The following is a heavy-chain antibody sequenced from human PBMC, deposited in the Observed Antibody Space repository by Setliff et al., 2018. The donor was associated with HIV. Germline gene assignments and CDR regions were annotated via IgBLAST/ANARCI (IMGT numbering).Heavy chain of an antibody. D-gene: IGHD2-15*01. J-gene: IGHJ4*02. Sequence: PGGSLRLSCAASGISLNDQYMDWVRQAPGKGLEWVGRSRNRDHSYTTEYAASEKGRFTILRDNSKKSLFLQMNRLKPEDTAFYYCARANKETHCSGGSRYFFDYWGQGILVTVPQ. CDR3: ARANKETHCSGGSRYFFDY. CDR1: GISLNDQY. V-gene: IGHV3-72*01. CDR2: SRNRDHSYTT.